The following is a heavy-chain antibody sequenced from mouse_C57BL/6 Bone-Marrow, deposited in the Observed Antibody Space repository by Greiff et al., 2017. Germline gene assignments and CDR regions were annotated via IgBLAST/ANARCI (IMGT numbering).Heavy chain of an antibody. CDR1: GYTFTSYC. J-gene: IGHJ2*01. CDR3: ARARLDY. CDR2: IDPNSGGT. V-gene: IGHV1-72*01. Sequence: QVQLQQPGAELVKPGASVKLSCKASGYTFTSYCMHWVKQRPGRGLEWLGRIDPNSGGTKYNEKFKSKATLTVDKPSSTAYMQLSSLTSEDSAVYYCARARLDYWGQGTTLTVSS.